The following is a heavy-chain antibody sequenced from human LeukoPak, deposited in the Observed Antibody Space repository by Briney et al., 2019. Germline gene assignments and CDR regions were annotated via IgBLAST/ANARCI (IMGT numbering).Heavy chain of an antibody. D-gene: IGHD3-3*01. CDR1: GSTFTSYS. J-gene: IGHJ4*02. CDR3: ARGPQAGEWLRF. Sequence: GGSLRLSCAASGSTFTSYSLNWVRQAPGKGLEWVSYISSASNTTHYADSVKGRFTISRDNAKNSLYLQMNSLRAEDTAVYYCARGPQAGEWLRFWGQGTLVTVSS. V-gene: IGHV3-48*04. CDR2: ISSASNTT.